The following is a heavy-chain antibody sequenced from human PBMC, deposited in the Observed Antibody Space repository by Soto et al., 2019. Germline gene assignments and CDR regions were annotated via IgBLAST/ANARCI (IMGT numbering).Heavy chain of an antibody. V-gene: IGHV4-31*03. CDR2: IFYTGST. J-gene: IGHJ4*02. Sequence: QVQLQESGPGLVQPSETLSLTCSVSGGSINSASYHWSWLRQHPGKGLEFIGYIFYTGSTYYNPSLETRLTLSVDTSKNHVSLRLNAVTAADTAVYYCARLDYGDSAFDSWGRGILVTVSS. CDR3: ARLDYGDSAFDS. D-gene: IGHD4-17*01. CDR1: GGSINSASYH.